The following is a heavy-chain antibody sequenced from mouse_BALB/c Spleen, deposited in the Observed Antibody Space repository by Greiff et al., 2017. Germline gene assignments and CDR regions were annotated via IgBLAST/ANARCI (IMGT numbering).Heavy chain of an antibody. CDR1: GFNIKDTY. CDR2: IDPANGNT. J-gene: IGHJ3*01. D-gene: IGHD3-1*01. Sequence: VQLQQSGAELVKPGASVKLSCTASGFNIKDTYMHWVKQRPEQGLEWIGRIDPANGNTKYDPKFQGKATITADTSSNTAYLQLSSLTSEDTAVYYGACSSGSGFADWGQGTLVTVSA. CDR3: ACSSGSGFAD. V-gene: IGHV14-3*02.